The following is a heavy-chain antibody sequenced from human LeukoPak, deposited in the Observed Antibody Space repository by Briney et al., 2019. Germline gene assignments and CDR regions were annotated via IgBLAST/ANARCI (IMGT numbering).Heavy chain of an antibody. J-gene: IGHJ4*02. CDR3: TRDGPYYDSSGYYYGASNY. V-gene: IGHV3-49*04. D-gene: IGHD3-22*01. Sequence: GGSLRLSCTASGFTFGDYAMSWVRQAPGKGLEWVGFIRSKAYGGTTEYAASVKGRFTISRDDSKSIAYLQMNSLKTEDTAVYYCTRDGPYYDSSGYYYGASNYWGQGTLVTVSS. CDR2: IRSKAYGGTT. CDR1: GFTFGDYA.